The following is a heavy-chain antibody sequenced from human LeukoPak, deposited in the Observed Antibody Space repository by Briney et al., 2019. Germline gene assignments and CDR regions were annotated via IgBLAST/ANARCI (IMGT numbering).Heavy chain of an antibody. CDR1: GFTFSSYE. J-gene: IGHJ4*02. CDR3: ARFYGSGSYYNGDY. V-gene: IGHV3-48*03. Sequence: GGSLRLSCAVSGFTFSSYEMNWVRQAPGKGLEWVSYISSSGSTIYYADSVKGRFTISRDNAKNSLYLQMNSLRAEDTAVYYCARFYGSGSYYNGDYWGQGTLVTVSS. D-gene: IGHD3-10*01. CDR2: ISSSGSTI.